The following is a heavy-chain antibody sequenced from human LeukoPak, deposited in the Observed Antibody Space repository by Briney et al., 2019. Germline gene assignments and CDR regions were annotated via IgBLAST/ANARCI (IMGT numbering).Heavy chain of an antibody. V-gene: IGHV3-49*04. J-gene: IGHJ3*02. CDR2: IETKVSGGTA. CDR1: GFTFSSYA. Sequence: AGGSLRLSCAASGFTFSSYAMHWVRQAPGKGLEWVGFIETKVSGGTAEYAASVKGRFTISRDDSRAIAYMQMNNLKAEDTAVYYCSRQQLKAFDIWGQGTMVTVSS. D-gene: IGHD6-13*01. CDR3: SRQQLKAFDI.